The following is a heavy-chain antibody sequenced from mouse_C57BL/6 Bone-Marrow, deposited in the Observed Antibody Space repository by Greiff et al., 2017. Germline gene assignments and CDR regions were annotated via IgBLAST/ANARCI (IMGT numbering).Heavy chain of an antibody. Sequence: QVPLQQSDAELVKPGASVKISCKVSGYTFTDPTIHWMKQRPEQGLEWIGSIYPRDGSTKSNEQFKGQATLTADKSSSTSYMQLNSLTSEDSAVYFCARTYYGSYCDVWGTGTTVTVSS. CDR2: IYPRDGST. CDR1: GYTFTDPT. V-gene: IGHV1-78*01. D-gene: IGHD1-1*01. J-gene: IGHJ1*03. CDR3: ARTYYGSYCDV.